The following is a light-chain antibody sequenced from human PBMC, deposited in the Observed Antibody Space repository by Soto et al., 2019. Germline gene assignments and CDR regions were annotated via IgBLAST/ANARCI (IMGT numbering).Light chain of an antibody. V-gene: IGLV2-8*01. Sequence: QSALTQPPSASGSPGQSVTISCTGSSSDVGGYNYVSWYQQHPGKAPKLMIYEVTKRPSRVPDRFSGSKSGNTASLTVSGLQAEDEADYYCSSYAGNNNLVFGGGTKLTVL. J-gene: IGLJ2*01. CDR3: SSYAGNNNLV. CDR2: EVT. CDR1: SSDVGGYNY.